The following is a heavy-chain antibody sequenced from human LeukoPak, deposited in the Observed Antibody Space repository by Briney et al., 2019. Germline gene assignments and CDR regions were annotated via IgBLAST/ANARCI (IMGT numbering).Heavy chain of an antibody. D-gene: IGHD3-10*01. CDR1: GFTFSSYS. CDR3: ARLIKEYYYYYMDV. J-gene: IGHJ6*03. V-gene: IGHV3-21*01. Sequence: GGSLRLSCAASGFTFSSYSMNWVRQAPGKGLEWVSSISSSSYIYYADSVKGRFTISRDNAKNSLYLQMNSLRAEDTAVYYCARLIKEYYYYYMDVWGKGTTVTVSS. CDR2: ISSSSYI.